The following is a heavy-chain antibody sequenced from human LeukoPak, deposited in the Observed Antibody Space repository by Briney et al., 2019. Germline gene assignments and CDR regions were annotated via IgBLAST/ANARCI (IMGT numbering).Heavy chain of an antibody. CDR1: GYSFSSYW. V-gene: IGHV5-51*01. J-gene: IGHJ6*02. CDR2: IHPGASET. CDR3: ARHESAATGVDV. D-gene: IGHD1-26*01. Sequence: GESLKISCQGSGYSFSSYWIDWVRQMPGKGLEWMGTIHPGASETRYSPSFQGQVTISADKSISTAYLQRSSLQASDSATYYCARHESAATGVDVWGQGTTVTVSS.